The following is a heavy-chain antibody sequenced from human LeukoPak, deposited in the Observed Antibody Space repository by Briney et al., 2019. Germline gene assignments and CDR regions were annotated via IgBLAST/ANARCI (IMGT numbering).Heavy chain of an antibody. CDR2: ISIISSTI. J-gene: IGHJ4*02. V-gene: IGHV3-48*01. CDR1: GFTFSSYH. D-gene: IGHD5-12*01. CDR3: ARTYERELDY. Sequence: GGSLRLSCAASGFTFSSYHMNWVRQAPGKGLEWVPYISIISSTIYYADSVKGRFTISRDDAKNSVYLQMSSLRAEDTAVYYCARTYERELDYWGQGTLVTVAS.